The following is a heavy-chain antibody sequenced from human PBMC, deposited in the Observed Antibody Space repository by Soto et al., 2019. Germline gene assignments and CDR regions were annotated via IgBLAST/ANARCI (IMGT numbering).Heavy chain of an antibody. CDR1: GGTFRNSA. CDR2: IMPIFRTP. J-gene: IGHJ6*02. V-gene: IGHV1-69*12. D-gene: IGHD1-1*01. CDR3: ARDNDRPQLGGNYYYILDV. Sequence: QVQLEQSGAEVKKPGSSVKVSCKASGGTFRNSAISWVRQAPGQGLEWMGGIMPIFRTPDYAQKFQGRVTITVDESTSTAYMELSGLRSDDTAVYFCARDNDRPQLGGNYYYILDVWGHGTTVTVSS.